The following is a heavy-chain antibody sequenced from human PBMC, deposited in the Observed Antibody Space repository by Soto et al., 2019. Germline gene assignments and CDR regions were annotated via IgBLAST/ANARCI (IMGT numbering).Heavy chain of an antibody. J-gene: IGHJ4*02. Sequence: QVPLVESGGGVVLPGRSLRLSCAASGFTFKNYGMHWVRQAPGKGLEWVAIIWYDGSNSYYADSVKGRFTISRDNAKNSLFLEMNSLKVEDTAVYYCARDGSGSSHFDYWGQGSLVTVSS. D-gene: IGHD3-10*01. CDR1: GFTFKNYG. CDR3: ARDGSGSSHFDY. V-gene: IGHV3-33*01. CDR2: IWYDGSNS.